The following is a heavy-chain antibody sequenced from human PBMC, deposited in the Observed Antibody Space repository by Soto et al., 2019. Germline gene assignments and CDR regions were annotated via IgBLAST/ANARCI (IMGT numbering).Heavy chain of an antibody. CDR3: ARSGVESQSYYYGMDV. V-gene: IGHV5-51*01. CDR2: IYPGDSDT. J-gene: IGHJ6*02. CDR1: GYSFTSYW. Sequence: EVQLVQSGAEVKKPGESLKISCKGSGYSFTSYWIGWVRQMPGKGLEWMGIIYPGDSDTRYSPSFKGQVTISADKSISTAYLQWNSLEASDTAMYYCARSGVESQSYYYGMDVWGQGTTVTVSS. D-gene: IGHD3-10*01.